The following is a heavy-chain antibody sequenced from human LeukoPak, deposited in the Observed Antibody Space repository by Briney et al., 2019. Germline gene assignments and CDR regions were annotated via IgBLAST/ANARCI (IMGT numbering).Heavy chain of an antibody. D-gene: IGHD3-9*01. CDR3: ARDREGYYDILTGYYGVGAFDI. Sequence: ASVKVSCKASGYTFTGYYMHWVRQAPGQGLEWMGWINPNSGGRNYARKFQGRVTMTRDTSISTAYMELSRLRSDDTAVYYCARDREGYYDILTGYYGVGAFDIWGQGTMVTVSS. V-gene: IGHV1-2*02. CDR1: GYTFTGYY. CDR2: INPNSGGR. J-gene: IGHJ3*02.